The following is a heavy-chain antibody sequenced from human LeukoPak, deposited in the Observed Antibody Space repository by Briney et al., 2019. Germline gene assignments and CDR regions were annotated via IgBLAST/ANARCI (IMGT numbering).Heavy chain of an antibody. CDR3: ARNTYGYKFSMDV. Sequence: ASVKVSCKASGYTFTGYYMHWVRQAPGQGLEWMGWINPNSGGTNYAQKFQGRVTMTRDTSISTAYMELSRLRSDDTAVYYCARNTYGYKFSMDVWGKGTTVTVSS. CDR1: GYTFTGYY. V-gene: IGHV1-2*02. D-gene: IGHD5-24*01. CDR2: INPNSGGT. J-gene: IGHJ6*03.